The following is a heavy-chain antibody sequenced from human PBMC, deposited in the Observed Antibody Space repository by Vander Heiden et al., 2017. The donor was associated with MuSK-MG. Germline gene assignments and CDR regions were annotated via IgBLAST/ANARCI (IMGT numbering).Heavy chain of an antibody. CDR2: INPDSGGT. V-gene: IGHV1-2*05. Sequence: QVQLVQSGPEVKKPGASVMVSCKASGYTFTGCYIPWVRQAPGQGLEWMGRINPDSGGTNYAQKFQGRVTMTRDTSISTAYMELSSLRSDDTVVYYCARESPIAGNDAFDIWGQGTMVTVSS. D-gene: IGHD3-10*01. CDR3: ARESPIAGNDAFDI. CDR1: GYTFTGCY. J-gene: IGHJ3*02.